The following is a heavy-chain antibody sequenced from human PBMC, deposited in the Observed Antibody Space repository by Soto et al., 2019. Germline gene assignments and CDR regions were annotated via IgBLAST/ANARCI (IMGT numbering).Heavy chain of an antibody. J-gene: IGHJ1*01. CDR3: GKERRGSGWFVCSC. CDR2: IRGNGVET. D-gene: IGHD6-19*01. V-gene: IGHV3-23*01. CDR1: GFTSSSYV. Sequence: PWVWLRLSCAASGFTSSSYVMSWVRRAPGKRLEQVSAIRGNGVETSYAAYVRGRFTSSRDSSKDTLFRQMNILRADDTTVYYCGKERRGSGWFVCSCCGQGLLNTVCS.